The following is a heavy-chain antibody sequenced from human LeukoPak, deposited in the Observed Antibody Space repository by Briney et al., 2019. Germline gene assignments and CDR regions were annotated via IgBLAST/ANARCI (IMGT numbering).Heavy chain of an antibody. J-gene: IGHJ5*02. CDR2: IYTSGST. V-gene: IGHV4-61*02. D-gene: IGHD3-22*01. CDR3: AREIYDSSGYHYRNWFDP. CDR1: GGSISSVSYY. Sequence: SQTLSLTCTVSGGSISSVSYYWSWIRQPAGKGLEWIGRIYTSGSTNYNPSLKSRVTISVDTSNNQFSLKLSSVTAADTAVYYCAREIYDSSGYHYRNWFDPWGQGTLVTVSS.